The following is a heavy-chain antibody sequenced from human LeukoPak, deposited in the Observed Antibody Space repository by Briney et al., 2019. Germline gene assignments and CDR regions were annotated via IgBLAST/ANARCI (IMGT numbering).Heavy chain of an antibody. J-gene: IGHJ6*02. D-gene: IGHD4/OR15-4a*01. CDR1: GGSISSGGYY. CDR2: IYFSGST. V-gene: IGHV4-31*03. Sequence: SETLSLTCTVSGGSISSGGYYWSWIRQHPGKGLEWIGCIYFSGSTYYNPSLKSRVTISVDTSKNQFSLKLSSVTAADTAVYYCARVSWCCGMDVWGQGTTVTVSS. CDR3: ARVSWCCGMDV.